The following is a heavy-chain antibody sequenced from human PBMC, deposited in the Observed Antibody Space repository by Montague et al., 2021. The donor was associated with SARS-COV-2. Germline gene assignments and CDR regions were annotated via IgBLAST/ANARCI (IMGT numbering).Heavy chain of an antibody. CDR3: ARATSVRAAVSWFDP. J-gene: IGHJ5*02. CDR2: INSNGGT. CDR1: GGSISNHF. V-gene: IGHV4-59*11. Sequence: SETLSLTCTVSGGSISNHFWSCIRQPPGKGLEWIGYINSNGGTDXXPSLRSRLTMSVDTSKNQFSLQLRSMTPADTAVYFCARATSVRAAVSWFDPWGQGILVTVSS. D-gene: IGHD6-13*01.